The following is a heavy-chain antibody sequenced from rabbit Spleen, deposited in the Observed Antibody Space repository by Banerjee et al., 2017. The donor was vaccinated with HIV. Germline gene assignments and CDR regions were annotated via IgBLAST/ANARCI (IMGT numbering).Heavy chain of an antibody. CDR3: ARDMADVIGWNLDL. CDR1: GFSFIYNGV. CDR2: INTNNGNS. D-gene: IGHD1-1*01. J-gene: IGHJ4*01. V-gene: IGHV1S45*01. Sequence: QEQLVESGGGLVTLGGSLTLTCRASGFSFIYNGVMCWVRQAPGKGLEYIACINTNNGNSVYANWAKGRFTISKTSSTTVTLQMTSLTAADTATYFCARDMADVIGWNLDLWGPGTLVTVS.